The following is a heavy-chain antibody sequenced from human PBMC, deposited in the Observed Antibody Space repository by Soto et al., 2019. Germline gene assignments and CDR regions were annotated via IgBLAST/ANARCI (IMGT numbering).Heavy chain of an antibody. V-gene: IGHV4-31*03. CDR2: IYYSGST. D-gene: IGHD3-10*01. CDR1: GGSISSGGYY. CDR3: ARDYLTMVRGGRGYYGMDV. Sequence: TLSLTCTVSGGSISSGGYYWSWIRQHPGKGLEWIGYIYYSGSTYYNPSLKSRVTISVDTSKNQFSLKLSSVTAADTAVYYCARDYLTMVRGGRGYYGMDVWGQGTTVTVS. J-gene: IGHJ6*02.